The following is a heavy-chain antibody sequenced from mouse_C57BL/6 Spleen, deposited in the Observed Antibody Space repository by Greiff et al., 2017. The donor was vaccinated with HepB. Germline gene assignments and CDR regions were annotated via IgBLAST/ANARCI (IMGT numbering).Heavy chain of an antibody. CDR3: ARSLCDDYDKGYYAMDY. V-gene: IGHV1-82*01. J-gene: IGHJ4*01. CDR1: GYAFSSSW. D-gene: IGHD2-4*01. Sequence: VQLQESGPELVRPGASVKISCKASGYAFSSSWMNWVKQRPGKGLEWIGRIYPGDGDTNYNGKFKGKATLTADKSSSTAYMQLSSLTSEDSAVYFCARSLCDDYDKGYYAMDYWGQGTSVTVSS. CDR2: IYPGDGDT.